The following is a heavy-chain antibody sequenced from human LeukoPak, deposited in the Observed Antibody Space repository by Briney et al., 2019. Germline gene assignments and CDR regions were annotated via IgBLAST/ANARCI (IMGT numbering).Heavy chain of an antibody. D-gene: IGHD3-9*01. CDR2: INPSGGST. CDR3: ARDGGRYFDWLRISDY. CDR1: GYTFTSYY. J-gene: IGHJ4*02. Sequence: ASVKVSCKASGYTFTSYYMHWVRQAPGQGLEWMGIINPSGGSTSYAQKFQGRVTMTRDTSTSTVYMELSSLRSEDTAVYYCARDGGRYFDWLRISDYWGQGTLVTVSS. V-gene: IGHV1-46*01.